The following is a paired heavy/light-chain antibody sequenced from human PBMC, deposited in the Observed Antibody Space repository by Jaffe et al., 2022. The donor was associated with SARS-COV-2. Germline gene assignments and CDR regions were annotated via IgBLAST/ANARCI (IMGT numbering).Heavy chain of an antibody. V-gene: IGHV3-30*04. CDR1: GFTFTNYA. CDR3: ARDTVIPPNAFYYYYMDV. J-gene: IGHJ6*03. Sequence: QVQLVESGGGVVQPGRSLRLSCVASGFTFTNYAIHWVRQAPGKGLEWVAVISSDETKKFYADSVRGRFTISRDNSKNTLYLQMNTLRAEDTAVYYCARDTVIPPNAFYYYYMDVWGKGTTVTVSS. CDR2: ISSDETKK. D-gene: IGHD4-4*01.
Light chain of an antibody. V-gene: IGLV1-51*02. CDR3: GTWDSSLSVWV. Sequence: QSVLTQPPSVSAAPGQKVTISCSGGSSNIGNNYISWYHQLPGTAPKLLIYENNKRPSGIPDRFSGSKSGTSGTLGITGLQTGDEADYYCGTWDSSLSVWVFGGGTKVTVL. CDR2: ENN. CDR1: SSNIGNNY. J-gene: IGLJ3*02.